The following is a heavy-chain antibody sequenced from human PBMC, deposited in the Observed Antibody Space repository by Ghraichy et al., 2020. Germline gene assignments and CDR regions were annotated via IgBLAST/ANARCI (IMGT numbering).Heavy chain of an antibody. CDR3: EKYGSGYFDY. Sequence: GGSLRLSCAASGFTFSSYAMSWVRQAPGKGLEWVSAISGSGGSTYYADSVKGRFTISRDNSKNTQYLQMNSLSAEDTAVYYCEKYGSGYFDYWGQGTLVTVSS. CDR2: ISGSGGST. V-gene: IGHV3-23*01. D-gene: IGHD3-10*01. J-gene: IGHJ4*02. CDR1: GFTFSSYA.